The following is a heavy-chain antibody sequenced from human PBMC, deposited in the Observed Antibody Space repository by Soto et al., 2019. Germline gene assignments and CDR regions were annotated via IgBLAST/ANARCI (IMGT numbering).Heavy chain of an antibody. CDR2: ISAYNGNT. CDR3: ARDGPHIVVVVAADY. D-gene: IGHD2-15*01. J-gene: IGHJ4*02. CDR1: GYTITSYG. Sequence: ASVKVSCKASGYTITSYGISWVRQAPGQGLEWMGWISAYNGNTNYAQKLQGRVTMTTDTSTSTAYMELRSLRSDDTAVYYCARDGPHIVVVVAADYWGQGTLVTVSS. V-gene: IGHV1-18*01.